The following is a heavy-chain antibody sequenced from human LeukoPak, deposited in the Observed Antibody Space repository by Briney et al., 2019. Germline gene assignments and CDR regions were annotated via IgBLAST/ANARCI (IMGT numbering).Heavy chain of an antibody. CDR3: VRGSYGGNSDYFDY. D-gene: IGHD4-23*01. Sequence: SETLSLTCAVYGGSFSGYYWSWIRQPPGKGLEWIGEINHSGSTNYNPSLKSRVTISVDTSKSQFSLKLSSVTAADTAVYYCVRGSYGGNSDYFDYWGQGTQVTVSS. J-gene: IGHJ4*02. CDR1: GGSFSGYY. CDR2: INHSGST. V-gene: IGHV4-34*01.